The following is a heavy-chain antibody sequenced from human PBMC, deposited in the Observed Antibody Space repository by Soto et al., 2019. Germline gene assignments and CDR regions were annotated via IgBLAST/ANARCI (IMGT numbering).Heavy chain of an antibody. D-gene: IGHD6-13*01. V-gene: IGHV4-39*01. J-gene: IGHJ4*02. CDR1: GGSINSSSYF. CDR2: IYYSGST. Sequence: SETLSLTCSVSGGSINSSSYFWGWVRQPPGKGLEWIGSIYYSGSTYYNPSLRSRVTISVDTSKNQFSLKLSSVTAADTAVYYCATSRTFDYWGQGTLVTVS. CDR3: ATSRTFDY.